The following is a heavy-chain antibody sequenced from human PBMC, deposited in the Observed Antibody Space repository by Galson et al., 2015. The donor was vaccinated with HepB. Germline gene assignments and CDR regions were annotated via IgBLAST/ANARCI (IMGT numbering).Heavy chain of an antibody. J-gene: IGHJ4*02. CDR2: INSDGSTT. Sequence: YWMHWVRQAPGKGLVWVSRINSDGSTTNYADSVKGRFTISRDNAKNTLYLQMNSMRVEDTAVYYCVRLLDLDFWGQGTLVTVSS. CDR1: YW. CDR3: VRLLDLDF. V-gene: IGHV3-74*01.